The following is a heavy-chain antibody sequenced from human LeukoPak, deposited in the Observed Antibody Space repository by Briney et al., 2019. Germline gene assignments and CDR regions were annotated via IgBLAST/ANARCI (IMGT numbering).Heavy chain of an antibody. CDR1: GFTFSSYS. D-gene: IGHD6-13*01. CDR2: IISSSSII. V-gene: IGHV3-48*01. J-gene: IGHJ4*02. Sequence: GGSLRLSCAASGFTFSSYSMNWVRQAPGKGLEWVSYIISSSSIIYYADSVKGRFTISRDNAKNSLYLQINSLRAEDKSVYYCARGQQLVPFDYWGQGTLVTVSS. CDR3: ARGQQLVPFDY.